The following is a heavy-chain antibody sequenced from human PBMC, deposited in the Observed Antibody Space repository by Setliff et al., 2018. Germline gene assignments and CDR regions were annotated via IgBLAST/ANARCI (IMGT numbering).Heavy chain of an antibody. CDR3: ARGPAKSAGQWGSHFFDY. CDR1: GFTFTSYW. J-gene: IGHJ4*02. V-gene: IGHV3-74*01. Sequence: PGGSLRLSCAASGFTFTSYWMHWVRQAPGKGLVWVSRFNHDGSSTTYADSVKGRFTISRDNAKNTLYLQMDSLRAEDTAVYYCARGPAKSAGQWGSHFFDYWGQGTLVTVSS. D-gene: IGHD2-2*01. CDR2: FNHDGSST.